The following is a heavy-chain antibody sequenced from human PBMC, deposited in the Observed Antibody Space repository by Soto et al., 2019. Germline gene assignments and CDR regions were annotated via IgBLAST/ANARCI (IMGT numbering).Heavy chain of an antibody. CDR2: TWYDGSNK. Sequence: PGGSLRLSCAASGFTFSSYGMHWVRQAPGKGLEWVAVTWYDGSNKYYADSVKGRFTISRDNSKNTLYLQMNSLRAEDTAVYYCAREEDYGDSYYYYYMDVWGKGTTVTVSS. D-gene: IGHD4-17*01. CDR1: GFTFSSYG. CDR3: AREEDYGDSYYYYYMDV. V-gene: IGHV3-33*01. J-gene: IGHJ6*03.